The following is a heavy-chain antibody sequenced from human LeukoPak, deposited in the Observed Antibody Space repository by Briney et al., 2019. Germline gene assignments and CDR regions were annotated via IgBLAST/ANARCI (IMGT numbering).Heavy chain of an antibody. Sequence: APVKVSCKASGYTFTSYGISWVRQAPGQGLEWLGWISAYNGNTNYAQKLQGRVTMTTDTSTSTAYMELRSLRSDDTAVYYCARDLYDSSGYYYGYWGQGTLVTVSS. D-gene: IGHD3-22*01. CDR2: ISAYNGNT. CDR1: GYTFTSYG. CDR3: ARDLYDSSGYYYGY. V-gene: IGHV1-18*01. J-gene: IGHJ4*02.